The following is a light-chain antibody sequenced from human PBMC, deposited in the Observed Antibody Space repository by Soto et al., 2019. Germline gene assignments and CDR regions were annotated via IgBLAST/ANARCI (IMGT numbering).Light chain of an antibody. CDR1: QDISNY. CDR2: DAS. CDR3: QQYDNLPIT. Sequence: DIQMSQSPSSLSASVGDRVTITCQASQDISNYLNWYQQKPGKAPKLLIYDASNLETGVPSRFSGSGSGTDFTFTISSLHPEHIATYYCQQYDNLPITFGQGTRLEIK. J-gene: IGKJ5*01. V-gene: IGKV1-33*01.